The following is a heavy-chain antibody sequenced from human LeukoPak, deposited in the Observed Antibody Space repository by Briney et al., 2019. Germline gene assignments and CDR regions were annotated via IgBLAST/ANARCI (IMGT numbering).Heavy chain of an antibody. D-gene: IGHD3-16*01. CDR3: ARLPYVWGSQLDY. Sequence: GASVKVSCKASGGTFSSYAISWVRQAPEQGLEWMGGIIPIFGTANCAQKFQGRVTITADESTSTAYMELSSLRSEDTAVYYCARLPYVWGSQLDYWGQGTLVTVSS. J-gene: IGHJ4*02. V-gene: IGHV1-69*13. CDR2: IIPIFGTA. CDR1: GGTFSSYA.